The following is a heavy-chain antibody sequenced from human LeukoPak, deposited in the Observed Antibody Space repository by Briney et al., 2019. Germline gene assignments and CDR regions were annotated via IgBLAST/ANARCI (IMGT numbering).Heavy chain of an antibody. CDR3: ARDQATVTTPWVDS. Sequence: ASVKVSCKASGHTFTNYYIHWVRQAPGQGLEWMGWINPNSGGTNSAQKFQGRVTMTRDTSISTAYMELSRLSSDDTAVYYCARDQATVTTPWVDSWGQGSLVTVSS. CDR2: INPNSGGT. J-gene: IGHJ4*02. D-gene: IGHD4-17*01. V-gene: IGHV1-2*02. CDR1: GHTFTNYY.